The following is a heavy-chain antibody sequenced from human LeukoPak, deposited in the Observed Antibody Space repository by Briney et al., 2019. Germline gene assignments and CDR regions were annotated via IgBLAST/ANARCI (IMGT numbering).Heavy chain of an antibody. CDR3: ARDIADISGVTFDY. CDR2: FYYTGST. CDR1: GGSVSSSSYY. Sequence: SETLSLTCTVSGGSVSSSSYYWGWVRQPPGKGLEWIGSFYYTGSTYYHPSLKSRVTISGDTSKNHFSLKLTSVTAADTAVYYCARDIADISGVTFDYWGQGTLVTVSS. D-gene: IGHD6-19*01. J-gene: IGHJ4*02. V-gene: IGHV4-39*07.